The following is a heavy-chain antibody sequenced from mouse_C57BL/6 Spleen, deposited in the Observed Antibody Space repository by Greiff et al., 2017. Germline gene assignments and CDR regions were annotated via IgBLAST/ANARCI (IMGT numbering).Heavy chain of an antibody. CDR1: GFTFSSYA. J-gene: IGHJ3*01. V-gene: IGHV5-4*01. CDR3: ARDTPLAY. CDR2: ISDGGSYT. Sequence: EVKLMESGGGLVKPGGSLKLSCEASGFTFSSYAMSWVRQTPEKRLEWVATISDGGSYTYYPDNVKGRFTISRDNAKNNLYLQMSHLNSEDTAMYYFARDTPLAYWGQGTLVTVSA.